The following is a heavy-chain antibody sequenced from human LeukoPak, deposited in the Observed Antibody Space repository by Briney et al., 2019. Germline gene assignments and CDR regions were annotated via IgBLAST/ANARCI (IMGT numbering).Heavy chain of an antibody. Sequence: SETLSLTCTVSGGSISSSSYYCGWIRQPPGKGLEWIGSIYYSGSTYYKPSLKSRVTISVDTSKNQFSLKLSSVTAADTAVYYCARIGHEDYYFDYWGQGTLVTVSS. CDR1: GGSISSSSYY. CDR2: IYYSGST. CDR3: ARIGHEDYYFDY. J-gene: IGHJ4*02. V-gene: IGHV4-39*07.